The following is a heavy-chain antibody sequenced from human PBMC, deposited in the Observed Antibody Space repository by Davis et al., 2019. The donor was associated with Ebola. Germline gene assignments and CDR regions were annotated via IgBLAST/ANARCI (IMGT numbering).Heavy chain of an antibody. J-gene: IGHJ3*02. Sequence: GESLKISCAASGFTFSSYGMHWVRQAPGKGLEWVAVISYDGSNKYYADSVKGRFTISRDNYKNTLYLQMNSLRAEDTAVYYCARDRQYDSSGYPLAFDIWGQGTMVTVSS. D-gene: IGHD3-22*01. CDR2: ISYDGSNK. V-gene: IGHV3-30*03. CDR1: GFTFSSYG. CDR3: ARDRQYDSSGYPLAFDI.